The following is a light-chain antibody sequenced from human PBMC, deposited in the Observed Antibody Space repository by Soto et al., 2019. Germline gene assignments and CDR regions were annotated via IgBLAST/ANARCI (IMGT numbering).Light chain of an antibody. V-gene: IGKV1-5*01. CDR2: DAS. CDR3: QQYNSYPWT. CDR1: QSISIW. Sequence: DIQMTQFPSTLSAYVGDRVTITCRASQSISIWLAWYQQKPGKAPNLLIYDASSLESGVPLRFSGSGSGTEFTLTISSLQPDDFATYYCQQYNSYPWTFGQGTKVDIK. J-gene: IGKJ1*01.